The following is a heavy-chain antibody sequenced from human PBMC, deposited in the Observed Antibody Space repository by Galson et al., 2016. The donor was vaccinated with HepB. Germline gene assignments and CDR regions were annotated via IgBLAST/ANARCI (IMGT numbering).Heavy chain of an antibody. V-gene: IGHV3-30*18. J-gene: IGHJ6*03. CDR1: GFTFSRCG. CDR3: AKDGHPSPIGGSWTFFSYYQYYYVDV. CDR2: MSYDGNYK. D-gene: IGHD3-10*01. Sequence: SLRLSCAASGFTFSRCGMHWVRQAPGKGLEWVAVMSYDGNYKYYADSVKGRFTISRDNSKHTLYLQMNSLRAEDTAVYYCAKDGHPSPIGGSWTFFSYYQYYYVDVWGKGTTVTVSS.